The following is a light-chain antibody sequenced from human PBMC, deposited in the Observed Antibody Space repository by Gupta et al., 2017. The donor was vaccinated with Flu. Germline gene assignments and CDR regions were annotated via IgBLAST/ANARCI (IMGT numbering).Light chain of an antibody. V-gene: IGKV3-11*01. Sequence: SPATLSLSSGERATLSCRSSQNIGSKLAWYQQKPGQAPRLLIYGASIRATDIPARFSGSGSGTDFTLTISSLEPEDFAVYYCQDRSDWLTLGGGTKVETK. J-gene: IGKJ4*01. CDR3: QDRSDWLT. CDR1: QNIGSK. CDR2: GAS.